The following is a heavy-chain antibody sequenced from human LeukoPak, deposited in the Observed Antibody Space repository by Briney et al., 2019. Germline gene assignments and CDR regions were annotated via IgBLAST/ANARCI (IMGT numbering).Heavy chain of an antibody. D-gene: IGHD1-1*01. CDR1: GFTFSTYW. Sequence: GGSLRLSCVASGFTFSTYWMHWVRQAPGKGLVWVSRISVDGTGTTYADSVKGRFTISRDNAKNTLYLQMNSLRAEDTAVYYCNRSKGGNTTKEDWGQGTLVTVSS. J-gene: IGHJ4*02. V-gene: IGHV3-74*01. CDR2: ISVDGTGT. CDR3: NRSKGGNTTKED.